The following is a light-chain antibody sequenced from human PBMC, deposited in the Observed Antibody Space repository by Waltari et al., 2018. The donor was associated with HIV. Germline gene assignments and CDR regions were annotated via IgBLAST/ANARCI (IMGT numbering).Light chain of an antibody. Sequence: QSVLTQTLSVSGAPGQRVTIPCTGSSSYIGTGYHAHWYQQLPGTAPKLLIYGNSNRPSGVPDRFSGSKSGTSASLDITGLQAEDEADYHCQSHDSSLSGYVFGTGTKVTVL. V-gene: IGLV1-40*01. CDR3: QSHDSSLSGYV. CDR1: SSYIGTGYH. J-gene: IGLJ1*01. CDR2: GNS.